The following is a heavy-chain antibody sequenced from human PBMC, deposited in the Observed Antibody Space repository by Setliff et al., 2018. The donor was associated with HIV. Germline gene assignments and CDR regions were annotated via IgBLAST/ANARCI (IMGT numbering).Heavy chain of an antibody. D-gene: IGHD3-22*01. Sequence: GESLKISCAVSGLTFTNYAMHWVRQAPGKGLESVSFISYDGGSKYYADSVKGRFTISRDNAKNSLYLQMNSLRAEDTAVYYCVRDSYYDSSGYYRGALDIWGQGTMVTVSS. CDR3: VRDSYYDSSGYYRGALDI. V-gene: IGHV3-30*12. CDR1: GLTFTNYA. CDR2: ISYDGGSK. J-gene: IGHJ3*02.